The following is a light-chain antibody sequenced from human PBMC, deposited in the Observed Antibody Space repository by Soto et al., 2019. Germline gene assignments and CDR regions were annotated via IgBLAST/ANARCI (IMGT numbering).Light chain of an antibody. V-gene: IGKV3-15*01. J-gene: IGKJ1*01. Sequence: EIVMTQSPATLSVSPGERATLSCRASQSVSSNLAWYQQKPGQTPRLLIDGASTRATGIPDSVSGSGSGTECSRAISSLKSEAFAVDYCHQYNNWHPCTFGKGNNVELK. CDR1: QSVSSN. CDR3: HQYNNWHPCT. CDR2: GAS.